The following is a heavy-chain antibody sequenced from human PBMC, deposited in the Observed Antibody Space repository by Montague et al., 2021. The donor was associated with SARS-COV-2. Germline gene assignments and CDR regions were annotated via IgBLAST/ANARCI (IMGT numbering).Heavy chain of an antibody. Sequence: SETLSLTCTVSGGSISSYYWSWIRQPPGKGLEWIGYIYYSRSTXXXPSXXXRVTISVDTFKNQFSLKLSSVTAADTAVYYCARASLGYCSGGRCYVGFDPWGQGTLVTVSS. V-gene: IGHV4-59*01. CDR3: ARASLGYCSGGRCYVGFDP. J-gene: IGHJ5*02. D-gene: IGHD2-15*01. CDR1: GGSISSYY. CDR2: IYYSRST.